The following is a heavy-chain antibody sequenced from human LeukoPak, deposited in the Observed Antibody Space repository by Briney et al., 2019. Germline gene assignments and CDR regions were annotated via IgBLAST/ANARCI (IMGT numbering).Heavy chain of an antibody. CDR2: IHYSGSA. V-gene: IGHV4-61*01. D-gene: IGHD3-10*01. J-gene: IGHJ4*02. CDR1: GGSVSSGSYY. Sequence: SETLSLTCTVSGGSVSSGSYYWSWIRQPPGRGLEWIAYIHYSGSAAYNPSLKSRVTISVDTSKNQFSLKLSSVTAADTAVYYCARDAGVGWFGELSSGNYFDYWGQGTLVTVSS. CDR3: ARDAGVGWFGELSSGNYFDY.